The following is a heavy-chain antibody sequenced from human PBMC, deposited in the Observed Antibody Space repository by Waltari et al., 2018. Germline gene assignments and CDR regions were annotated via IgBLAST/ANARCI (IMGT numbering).Heavy chain of an antibody. V-gene: IGHV4-59*11. D-gene: IGHD6-19*01. Sequence: QVQVQESGPGLVKPSETLSFTCTVSGGSISSHYWSWIRQPPGKGLEWIGYIYYSGSTNYNPSLKSRVTILVDTSKNQFSLKLSSVTAADTAVYYCASSTTGWSHFDYWGQGTLVTVSS. J-gene: IGHJ4*02. CDR1: GGSISSHY. CDR2: IYYSGST. CDR3: ASSTTGWSHFDY.